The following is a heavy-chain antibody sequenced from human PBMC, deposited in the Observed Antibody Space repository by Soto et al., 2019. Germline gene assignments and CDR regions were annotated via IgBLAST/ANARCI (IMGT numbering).Heavy chain of an antibody. D-gene: IGHD3-16*01. Sequence: GAAVKVSFKASEYTFTSYCIHWVRQAPRQGLEWMGISNPRGGSTSYAQKFQGRVTMTRDTSTRTVYMEVNSLRFEDTGVYYCARSQGGRQLDGWGQGPTVTVSS. J-gene: IGHJ6*01. CDR2: SNPRGGST. CDR3: ARSQGGRQLDG. CDR1: EYTFTSYC. V-gene: IGHV1-46*01.